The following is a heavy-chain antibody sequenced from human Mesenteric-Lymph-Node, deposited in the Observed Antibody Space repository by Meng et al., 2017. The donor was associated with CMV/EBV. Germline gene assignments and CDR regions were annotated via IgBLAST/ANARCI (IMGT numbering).Heavy chain of an antibody. CDR3: ARVNFGAFDV. V-gene: IGHV4-4*02. J-gene: IGHJ3*01. CDR1: GDSINSHW. Sequence: LSLMCVVSGDSINSHWWGWVRQPPGKGLEWIGEIFHDGVTNYTPSLKSRVTISLDKSKNQFSLKLTFVTAADTAVYYCARVNFGAFDVWGQGTTVTVSS. D-gene: IGHD3/OR15-3a*01. CDR2: IFHDGVT.